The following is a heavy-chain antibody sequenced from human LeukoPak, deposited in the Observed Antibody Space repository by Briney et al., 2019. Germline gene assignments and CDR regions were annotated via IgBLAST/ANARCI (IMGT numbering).Heavy chain of an antibody. Sequence: GGSLRLSCAASGFTFSSYAMSWVRQAPGKGLESVSAISGSGGSTYYADSVKGRFTISRDNSKNTLYLQMNSLRAEDTAVYYCAKWAFYDFWSGYYWYYFDYWGQGTLVTVSS. J-gene: IGHJ4*02. CDR1: GFTFSSYA. CDR3: AKWAFYDFWSGYYWYYFDY. V-gene: IGHV3-23*01. CDR2: ISGSGGST. D-gene: IGHD3-3*01.